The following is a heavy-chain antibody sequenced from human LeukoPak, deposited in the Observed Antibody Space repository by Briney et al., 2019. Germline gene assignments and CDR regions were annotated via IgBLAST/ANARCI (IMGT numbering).Heavy chain of an antibody. CDR1: GGPISSYY. D-gene: IGHD3-10*01. CDR2: IYYSGST. J-gene: IGHJ5*02. Sequence: PSETLSLTCTVSGGPISSYYWSWIRQPPGKGLEWIGYIYYSGSTNYNPSLKSRVTISVDTSKNQFSLKLSSVTAADTAVYYCARDSYGSGDNWFDPWGQGTLVTVSS. V-gene: IGHV4-59*01. CDR3: ARDSYGSGDNWFDP.